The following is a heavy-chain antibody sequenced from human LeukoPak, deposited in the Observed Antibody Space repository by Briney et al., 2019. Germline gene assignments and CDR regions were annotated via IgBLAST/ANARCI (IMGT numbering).Heavy chain of an antibody. CDR3: ARSKWLLPNRYAFDI. D-gene: IGHD3-22*01. CDR1: GFTFDDYG. V-gene: IGHV3-20*04. J-gene: IGHJ3*02. Sequence: GGSLRLSCAASGFTFDDYGMSWVRQAPGKGLEWVSGINWNGGSTGYADSVKGRFTISRDNAKHSLYLQMNSLRAEDTALYYCARSKWLLPNRYAFDIWGQGTMVTVSS. CDR2: INWNGGST.